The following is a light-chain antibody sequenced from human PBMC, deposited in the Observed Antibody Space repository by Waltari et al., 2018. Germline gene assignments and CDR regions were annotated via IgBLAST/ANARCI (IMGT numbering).Light chain of an antibody. CDR3: QQHDNSPWT. V-gene: IGKV1-33*01. CDR2: RAS. J-gene: IGKJ1*01. Sequence: DIQMTQSPSSLSASVGDKVTITCRASQTINTWLAWYQQKPGKAPKLLIYRASNLDTGVPSRFSGSGSGTDFTFTISSVQPEDIATYFCQQHDNSPWTFGQGTKVEIK. CDR1: QTINTW.